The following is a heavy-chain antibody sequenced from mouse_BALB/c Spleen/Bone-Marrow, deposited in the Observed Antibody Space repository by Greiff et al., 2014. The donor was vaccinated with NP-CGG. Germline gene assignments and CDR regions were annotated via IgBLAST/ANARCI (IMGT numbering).Heavy chain of an antibody. CDR3: VRGNYGNYVDYFDF. Sequence: DVMLVESGGGLVQPGGSLKLSCAASGFTFSNYGMSWVRQTPDKRLELVATINGNGGSTYYPDSVKGRFTISRDTAKNTLYLQMSSLKSEETATYYCVRGNYGNYVDYFDFWGQGTTLTVSS. V-gene: IGHV5-6-3*01. CDR2: INGNGGST. CDR1: GFTFSNYG. D-gene: IGHD2-1*01. J-gene: IGHJ2*01.